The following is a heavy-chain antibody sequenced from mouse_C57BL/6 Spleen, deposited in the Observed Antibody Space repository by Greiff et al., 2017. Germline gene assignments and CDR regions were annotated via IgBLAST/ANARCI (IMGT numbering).Heavy chain of an antibody. D-gene: IGHD2-5*01. CDR2: INPNNGGT. CDR1: GYTFTDYN. CDR3: ARYCSNYARGAMDY. J-gene: IGHJ4*01. Sequence: VQLQQSGPELVKPGASVKIPCKASGYTFTDYNMDWVKQSHGKSLEWIGDINPNNGGTFYNQKFKGKATLTVDKSSSTAYMELRSLTSEDTAVYYCARYCSNYARGAMDYWGQGTSVTVSS. V-gene: IGHV1-18*01.